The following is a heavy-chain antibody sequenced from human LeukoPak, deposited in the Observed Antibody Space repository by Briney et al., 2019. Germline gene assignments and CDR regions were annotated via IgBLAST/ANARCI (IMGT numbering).Heavy chain of an antibody. D-gene: IGHD4-23*01. Sequence: PSETLSLTCTVSGGSISSSSYYWGWIRQPPGKGLEWIGSIYYSGSTYYNPSLKSRVTISVDTSKNQFSLKLSSVTPADTAVYYCARDDYGGGAFDIWGQGTMVTVSS. V-gene: IGHV4-39*07. CDR2: IYYSGST. CDR3: ARDDYGGGAFDI. J-gene: IGHJ3*02. CDR1: GGSISSSSYY.